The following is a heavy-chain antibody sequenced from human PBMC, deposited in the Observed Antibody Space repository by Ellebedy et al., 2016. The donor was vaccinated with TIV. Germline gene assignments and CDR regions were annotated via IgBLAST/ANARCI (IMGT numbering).Heavy chain of an antibody. CDR1: GGTFNTYV. Sequence: ASVKVSCKASGGTFNTYVVNWVRQAPGQGLEWMGGITPMFGTANYAQKFQGRITITADESTSTAYMELSSLRSEDTAVYYCAAVRIQIWFPNWFDPWGQGTLVTVSS. D-gene: IGHD5-18*01. J-gene: IGHJ5*02. V-gene: IGHV1-69*13. CDR2: ITPMFGTA. CDR3: AAVRIQIWFPNWFDP.